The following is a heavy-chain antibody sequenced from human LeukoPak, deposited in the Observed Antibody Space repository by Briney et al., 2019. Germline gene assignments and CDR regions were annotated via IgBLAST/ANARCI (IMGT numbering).Heavy chain of an antibody. D-gene: IGHD3-16*01. J-gene: IGHJ4*02. CDR2: VFYSGST. CDR1: GGSISSGSYY. V-gene: IGHV4-61*10. CDR3: ARGERLGGDY. Sequence: SQTLSLTCTVSGGSISSGSYYWSWIRQPAGKGLEWIGYVFYSGSTNYNPSLKSRVTILVDTSKNQFSLKLKSVTAADTAVYYCARGERLGGDYWGQGTLVTVS.